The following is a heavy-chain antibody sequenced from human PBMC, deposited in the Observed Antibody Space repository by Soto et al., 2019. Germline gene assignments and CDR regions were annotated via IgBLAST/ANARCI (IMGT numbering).Heavy chain of an antibody. D-gene: IGHD3-22*01. Sequence: GASVKVSCKASGYTFTSYDINWVRQATGQGLEWMGWMNPNSGNTGYAQKFQGRVTMTRNTSISTAYMELSSLRSEDTAVYYCARGVLNYYYDSSGYYYWGQGTLVTVSS. CDR1: GYTFTSYD. J-gene: IGHJ4*02. CDR2: MNPNSGNT. V-gene: IGHV1-8*01. CDR3: ARGVLNYYYDSSGYYY.